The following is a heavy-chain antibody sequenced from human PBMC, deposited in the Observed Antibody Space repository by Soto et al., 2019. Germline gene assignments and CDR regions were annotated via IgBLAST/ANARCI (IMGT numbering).Heavy chain of an antibody. Sequence: QVPLVESGGGVVQPGRSLRLSSAASGFTFSSYGMHWVRQAPGKGLEWVAVISYGGSNKYYADSVKGRFTISRDNSKNTLYLQMNSLRAEDTAVYYCAKAEQYSSSWYQALGLEDGMDVWGQGTTVTVSS. D-gene: IGHD6-13*01. J-gene: IGHJ6*02. V-gene: IGHV3-30*18. CDR3: AKAEQYSSSWYQALGLEDGMDV. CDR2: ISYGGSNK. CDR1: GFTFSSYG.